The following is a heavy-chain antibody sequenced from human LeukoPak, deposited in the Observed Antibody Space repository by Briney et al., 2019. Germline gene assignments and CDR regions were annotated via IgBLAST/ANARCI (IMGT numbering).Heavy chain of an antibody. CDR2: ISGSGGSA. CDR3: AKDQKRLWYDSSGYPFDY. D-gene: IGHD3-22*01. J-gene: IGHJ4*02. V-gene: IGHV3-23*01. Sequence: GGSLRLSCAASGFTFSSYAMSWVRQAPGKGLEWVSVISGSGGSAYYADSVKGRFTISRDNSKNTLYLQMNSLRAEDTAVYYCAKDQKRLWYDSSGYPFDYWGQGTLVTVSS. CDR1: GFTFSSYA.